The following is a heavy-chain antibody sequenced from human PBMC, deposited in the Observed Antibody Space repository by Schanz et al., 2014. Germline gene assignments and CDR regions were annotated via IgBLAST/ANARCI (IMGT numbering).Heavy chain of an antibody. CDR1: GFTFSSYA. D-gene: IGHD3-10*01. CDR2: ISASGGST. CDR3: ARANYRRKINFDY. J-gene: IGHJ4*02. V-gene: IGHV3-23*01. Sequence: VQLLQFGGGVVQPGRSLRLSCAASGFTFSSYAMSWVRQAPGKGLEWVSTISASGGSTYYADSVKGRFTISRDNSKNTLYLQMNSLRAEDTAVYYCARANYRRKINFDYWGRGTLVTVSS.